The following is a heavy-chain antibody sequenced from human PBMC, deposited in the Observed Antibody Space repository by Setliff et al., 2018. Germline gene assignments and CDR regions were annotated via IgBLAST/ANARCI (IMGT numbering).Heavy chain of an antibody. CDR2: IKGKNDGLAT. CDR1: GFTFSTAW. Sequence: GGSLRLSCAASGFTFSTAWMNWVRQAPGKGLEWVGRIKGKNDGLATDYAAPVKGRFTISRDDSKNTLYLQMNSLKTEDTAVYYCTTAPSPTFGGVIGAAFDFWGQGTMVTVSS. CDR3: TTAPSPTFGGVIGAAFDF. V-gene: IGHV3-15*07. J-gene: IGHJ3*01. D-gene: IGHD3-16*01.